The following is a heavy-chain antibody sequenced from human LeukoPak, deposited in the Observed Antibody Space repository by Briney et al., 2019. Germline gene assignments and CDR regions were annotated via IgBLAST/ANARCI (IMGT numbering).Heavy chain of an antibody. J-gene: IGHJ1*01. Sequence: GGSLRLSCAASGFTFSSYAMSWVRQAPGKGLEWVAVISYDGSNKYYADSVKGRFTISRDNSKNTLYLQMNSLRTEDTAIYYCAKEDVVVITIRYFQHWGQGTLVTVSS. CDR3: AKEDVVVITIRYFQH. D-gene: IGHD3-22*01. V-gene: IGHV3-30*18. CDR1: GFTFSSYA. CDR2: ISYDGSNK.